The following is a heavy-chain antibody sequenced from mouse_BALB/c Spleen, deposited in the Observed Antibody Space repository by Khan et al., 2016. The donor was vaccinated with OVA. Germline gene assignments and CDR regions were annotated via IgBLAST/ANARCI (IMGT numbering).Heavy chain of an antibody. CDR1: GYTFTDFA. D-gene: IGHD1-3*01. V-gene: IGHV1S137*01. Sequence: QVRLQQSGAGLVRPGVSVKISCKGSGYTFTDFAMHWVKQSHAKSLEWIGVISTYYGDVTYNQNFKDKATMTVDRSSSTAYMELARLTSADSGIFYCGRGSGNSRFAYWGQGTLVTVSA. CDR3: GRGSGNSRFAY. CDR2: ISTYYGDV. J-gene: IGHJ3*01.